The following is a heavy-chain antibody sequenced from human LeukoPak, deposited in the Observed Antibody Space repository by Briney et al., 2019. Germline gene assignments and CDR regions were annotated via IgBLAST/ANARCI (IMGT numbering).Heavy chain of an antibody. Sequence: VASVKLSCTVSGHTLTRISMHWVRQAPGKGPEWMGGFDPEDGETIYAQNFQGRVAMTEDTSTDTAYMELSSLRSEDTAVYYCATDYGANSHWYFDLWGRGTLVTVSS. CDR2: FDPEDGET. CDR3: ATDYGANSHWYFDL. D-gene: IGHD4-23*01. CDR1: GHTLTRIS. V-gene: IGHV1-24*01. J-gene: IGHJ2*01.